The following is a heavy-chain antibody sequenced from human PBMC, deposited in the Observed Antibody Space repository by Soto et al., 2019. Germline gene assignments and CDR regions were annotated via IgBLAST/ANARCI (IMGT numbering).Heavy chain of an antibody. V-gene: IGHV4-34*01. CDR1: GGSFGTSY. Sequence: QVHLQQWGAGLLKPSETLSLTCGVYGGSFGTSYWAWIRQSPEKGLERIGEINHNGDSNYNPSLKMRVTISLDMSENQFSLILTPVAAADTAVYYCARVTRFPDAFDIWGQGTPVIVSS. CDR2: INHNGDS. J-gene: IGHJ3*02. CDR3: ARVTRFPDAFDI.